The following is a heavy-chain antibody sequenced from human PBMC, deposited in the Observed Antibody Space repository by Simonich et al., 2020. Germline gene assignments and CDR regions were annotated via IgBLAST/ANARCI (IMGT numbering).Heavy chain of an antibody. V-gene: IGHV3-48*03. Sequence: EVQLVESGGGLVQPGGSLRLSCAASGFTFSSYEMNWVRQAPGKGLEWVSYISSSGSSRYYEDSGKGRFTRSRDNAKNSLYLQMNSLSGEDTAVYYCARDSWGWESSGNWYFDLWGRGTLVTVSS. CDR1: GFTFSSYE. J-gene: IGHJ2*01. D-gene: IGHD2-15*01. CDR2: ISSSGSSR. CDR3: ARDSWGWESSGNWYFDL.